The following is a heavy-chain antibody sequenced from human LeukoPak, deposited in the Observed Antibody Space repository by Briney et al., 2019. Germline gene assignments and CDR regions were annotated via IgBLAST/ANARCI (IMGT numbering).Heavy chain of an antibody. D-gene: IGHD3-22*01. CDR2: IYYSGST. CDR3: ARGHSSAYVEY. J-gene: IGHJ4*02. V-gene: IGHV4-59*08. CDR1: GGSISSYY. Sequence: SETLSLTCTVSGGSISSYYWSWLRQPPGKGLEWIGYIYYSGSTNYNPSLKSRVTISVDTSKNQFSLKLSSVTAADTAVYYCARGHSSAYVEYWGQGTLVTVSS.